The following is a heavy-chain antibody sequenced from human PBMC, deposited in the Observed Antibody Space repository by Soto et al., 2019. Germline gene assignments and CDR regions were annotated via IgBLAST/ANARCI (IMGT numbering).Heavy chain of an antibody. V-gene: IGHV1-3*01. D-gene: IGHD5-12*01. Sequence: ASVKVSCKASGYTLTSYAMHWVRQAPGQRLEWMGWINAGNGNTEYSQKFQGRVTITRDTSASTAYMELSSLRSEDTAVYYCAGGEFKWLRDPYYFDYWGQGTLVTVSS. J-gene: IGHJ4*02. CDR3: AGGEFKWLRDPYYFDY. CDR2: INAGNGNT. CDR1: GYTLTSYA.